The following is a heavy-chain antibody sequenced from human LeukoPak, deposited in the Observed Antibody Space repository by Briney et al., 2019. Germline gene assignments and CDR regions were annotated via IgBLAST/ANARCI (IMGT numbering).Heavy chain of an antibody. Sequence: ASVTVSCKASGGVFSSYAISWVRQAPGQGLEWMGGIIPIFGTANYAQKFQGRVTITADESTSTAYMELSSLRSEDTAVYYCARDGDGSSGDNYYFDYWGQGTLVTVSS. CDR3: ARDGDGSSGDNYYFDY. CDR2: IIPIFGTA. CDR1: GGVFSSYA. V-gene: IGHV1-69*13. D-gene: IGHD6-19*01. J-gene: IGHJ4*02.